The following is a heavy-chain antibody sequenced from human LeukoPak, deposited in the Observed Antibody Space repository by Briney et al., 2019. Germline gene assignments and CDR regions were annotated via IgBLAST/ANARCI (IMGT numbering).Heavy chain of an antibody. Sequence: PGGSLRLSCAASGFTFSSYAMHWVRQAPGKGLEWVAVISYDGSNKYYADSVKGRFTISRDNSKNTLYLQMNSLRAEDTAVYYCAREGGGSYYYYYYGMDVWGQGTTVTVSS. CDR1: GFTFSSYA. CDR2: ISYDGSNK. CDR3: AREGGGSYYYYYYGMDV. J-gene: IGHJ6*02. D-gene: IGHD1-26*01. V-gene: IGHV3-30-3*01.